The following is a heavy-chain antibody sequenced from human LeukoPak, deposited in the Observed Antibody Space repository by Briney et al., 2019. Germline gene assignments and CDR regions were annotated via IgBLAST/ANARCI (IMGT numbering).Heavy chain of an antibody. CDR1: GGSISSSSYY. CDR3: ARRKYPYAFDI. J-gene: IGHJ3*02. D-gene: IGHD2-2*01. Sequence: SETLSLTCTVSGGSISSSSYYWGWIRQPPGKGLEWIGSIYYSGSTYYNPSLKSRVTISVDTSKNQFSLKLSSVTAADTAVYYCARRKYPYAFDIWGQGTMVTVSS. CDR2: IYYSGST. V-gene: IGHV4-39*07.